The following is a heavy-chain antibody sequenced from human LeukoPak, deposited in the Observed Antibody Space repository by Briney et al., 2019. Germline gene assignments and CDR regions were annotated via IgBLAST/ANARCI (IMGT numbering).Heavy chain of an antibody. Sequence: ASVKVSCKASGYTFTSYAMHWVRQAPGQRLEWMGWVNAGNGNTKYSQKFQGRVTMTRDTSTSTVYMELSSLRSEDTAVYYCARDRSSSWYRVDAFDIWGQGTMVTVSS. J-gene: IGHJ3*02. CDR1: GYTFTSYA. D-gene: IGHD6-13*01. V-gene: IGHV1-3*01. CDR2: VNAGNGNT. CDR3: ARDRSSSWYRVDAFDI.